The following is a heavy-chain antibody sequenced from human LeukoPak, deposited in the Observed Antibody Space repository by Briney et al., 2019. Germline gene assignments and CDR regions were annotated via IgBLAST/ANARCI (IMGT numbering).Heavy chain of an antibody. V-gene: IGHV3-30*02. Sequence: GGSLRLSCAASGFTFSTFWMTWVRQAPGKGLECVAFIRYDGSNKYYADSVKGRFTISRDNSKNTLYLQMNSLRAEDTAVYYCANWVVVPAATFDYWGQGTLVTVSS. CDR2: IRYDGSNK. CDR3: ANWVVVPAATFDY. J-gene: IGHJ4*02. CDR1: GFTFSTFW. D-gene: IGHD2-2*01.